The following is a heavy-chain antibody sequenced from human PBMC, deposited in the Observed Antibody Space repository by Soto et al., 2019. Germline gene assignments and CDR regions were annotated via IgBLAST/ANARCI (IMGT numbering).Heavy chain of an antibody. CDR3: ARDPGRDSPIDD. D-gene: IGHD3-22*01. V-gene: IGHV3-33*01. CDR2: IWHDGGEK. Sequence: QVQLVESGGGVVQPGRSLRLSYTASGFTLSDYGMHWVRQAPGKGLEWVAVIWHDGGEKYYAESVTGRFTISRDNSKNTVHLQINSLGTEDTALYYWARDPGRDSPIDDWGQGTQVTVSS. J-gene: IGHJ4*02. CDR1: GFTLSDYG.